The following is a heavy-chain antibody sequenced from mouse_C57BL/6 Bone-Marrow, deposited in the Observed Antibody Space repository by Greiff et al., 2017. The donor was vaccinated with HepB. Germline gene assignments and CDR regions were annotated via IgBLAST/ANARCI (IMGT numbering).Heavy chain of an antibody. Sequence: QVQLQQPGAELVKPGASVKMSCKASGYTFTSYWITWVKQRPGQGLEWIGDIYPGSGSTNYNEKFKSKATLTVDTSSSTAYMQLSSLTSEDSAVYYCARAYRGSSLGGYFDVWGTGTTVTVSS. CDR3: ARAYRGSSLGGYFDV. V-gene: IGHV1-55*01. CDR1: GYTFTSYW. CDR2: IYPGSGST. J-gene: IGHJ1*03. D-gene: IGHD1-1*01.